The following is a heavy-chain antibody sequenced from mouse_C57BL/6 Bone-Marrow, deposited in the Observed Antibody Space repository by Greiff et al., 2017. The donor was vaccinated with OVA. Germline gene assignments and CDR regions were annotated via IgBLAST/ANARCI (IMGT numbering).Heavy chain of an antibody. J-gene: IGHJ4*01. D-gene: IGHD1-1*01. V-gene: IGHV1-15*01. CDR3: TRKAYGSSLYAMDY. CDR1: GYTFTDYE. Sequence: VKLMESGAELVRPGASVTLSCKASGYTFTDYEMHWVKQTPVHGLEWIGAIDPETGGTAYNQKFKGKAILTADKSSSTAYMELRSLTSEDSAVYYCTRKAYGSSLYAMDYWGQGTSVTVSS. CDR2: IDPETGGT.